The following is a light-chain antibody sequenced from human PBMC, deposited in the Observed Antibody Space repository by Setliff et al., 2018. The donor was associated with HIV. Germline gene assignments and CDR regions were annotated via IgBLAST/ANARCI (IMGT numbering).Light chain of an antibody. CDR3: CSYGGSYSYI. CDR2: DVS. Sequence: QSALTQPRSVSGSPGQSVTFSCTGSSSDVGAYNYVSWYQQRPGMAPKLVIYDVSKRPSGVPDRFSGSKSGDTASLTISGLRSEDEADYYCCSYGGSYSYIFGTGTKGTVL. CDR1: SSDVGAYNY. J-gene: IGLJ1*01. V-gene: IGLV2-11*01.